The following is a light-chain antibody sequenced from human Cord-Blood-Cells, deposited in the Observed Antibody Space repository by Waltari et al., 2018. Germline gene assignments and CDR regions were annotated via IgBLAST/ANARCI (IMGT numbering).Light chain of an antibody. CDR3: SSYTSSSTCV. CDR1: SSNIGGNY. V-gene: IGLV1-44*01. CDR2: SNK. J-gene: IGLJ3*02. Sequence: QSVLTQPPSASGTPGQRVTIPCSGSSSNIGGNYVHWYQQLPGTAPKLRIYSNKQRPSGVPDRFSGSKSGNTASLTISGRQAEDEADYYCSSYTSSSTCVFGGGTKLTVL.